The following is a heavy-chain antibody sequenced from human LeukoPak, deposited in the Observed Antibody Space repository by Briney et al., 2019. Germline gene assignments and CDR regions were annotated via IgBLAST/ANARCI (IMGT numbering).Heavy chain of an antibody. J-gene: IGHJ2*01. CDR1: GFTFSTYI. Sequence: GGSLRLSCAASGFTFSTYIMNWVRQAPGKGLEWVSTISGSGDSTYYADSVKGRFTISRDNSKSTLYLQLNSLRADDTAIYYCAKGRQYSSGWYISWYFDLWGRGTLSLSPQ. CDR3: AKGRQYSSGWYISWYFDL. CDR2: ISGSGDST. D-gene: IGHD6-19*01. V-gene: IGHV3-23*01.